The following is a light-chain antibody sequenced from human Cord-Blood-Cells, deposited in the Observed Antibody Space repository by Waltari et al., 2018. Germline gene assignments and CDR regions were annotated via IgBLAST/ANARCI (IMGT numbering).Light chain of an antibody. Sequence: DIQMTQSPSYLSASVGDRVTITCRASQGISNYLAWYQQKPGKVPKLLIYAASTLQSGVPSRFSGSGSVTDFTLTSSSLQPEDVATYYCQKYNSAPRTFGQGTKVEIK. CDR1: QGISNY. CDR2: AAS. V-gene: IGKV1-27*01. J-gene: IGKJ1*01. CDR3: QKYNSAPRT.